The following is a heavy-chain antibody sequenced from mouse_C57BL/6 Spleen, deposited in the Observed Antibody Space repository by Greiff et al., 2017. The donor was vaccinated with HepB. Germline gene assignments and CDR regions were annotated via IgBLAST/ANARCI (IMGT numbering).Heavy chain of an antibody. D-gene: IGHD1-1*01. CDR3: ARVDYGSSAFDY. CDR2: IYPGDGDT. Sequence: VHLVESGPELVKPGASVKISCKASGYAFSSSWMNWVKQRPGKGLEWIGRIYPGDGDTNYNGKFKGKATLTADKSSSTAYMQLSSLTSEDSAVYFCARVDYGSSAFDYWGQGTTLTVSS. J-gene: IGHJ2*01. V-gene: IGHV1-82*01. CDR1: GYAFSSSW.